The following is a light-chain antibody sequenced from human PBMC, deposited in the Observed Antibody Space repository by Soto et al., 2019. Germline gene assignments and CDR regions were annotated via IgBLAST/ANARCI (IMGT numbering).Light chain of an antibody. Sequence: EIVMTQSPATLSVSPVERATLSCMASQSVSSNLAWYQQKPGQAPRLLIYGASSRATGIPDRFSGSGSGTDFTLTINRLEPEDFAVYYCQQYGSSPPTTFGQGTKVDIK. CDR3: QQYGSSPPTT. CDR2: GAS. J-gene: IGKJ1*01. V-gene: IGKV3-20*01. CDR1: QSVSSN.